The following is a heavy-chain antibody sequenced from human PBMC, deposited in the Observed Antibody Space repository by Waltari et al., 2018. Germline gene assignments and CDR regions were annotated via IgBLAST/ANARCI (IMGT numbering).Heavy chain of an antibody. CDR1: GGTFSSYA. V-gene: IGHV1-69*04. D-gene: IGHD2-8*01. J-gene: IGHJ4*02. CDR2: IIPILGIA. Sequence: QVQLVQSGAAVKKPGSSVKVSCKASGGTFSSYAISWVRQAPGQGLEWMGGIIPILGIANYAQKFQGRVTITADESTSTAYMELSSLRSEDTAVYYCARAPNRAGYFDYWGQGTLVTVSS. CDR3: ARAPNRAGYFDY.